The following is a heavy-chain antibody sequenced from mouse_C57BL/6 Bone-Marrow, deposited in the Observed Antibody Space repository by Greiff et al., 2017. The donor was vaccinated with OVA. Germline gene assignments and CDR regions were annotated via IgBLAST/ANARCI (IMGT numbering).Heavy chain of an antibody. CDR3: AILYDYDGVDY. Sequence: QVQLQQPGAELVKPGASVKVSCKASGYTFTSYWMHWVKQRPGQGLEWIGMIHPSDSDTNYNQKFKGKATLTVDKSSSTAYMQLSSLTSEDSAVYYCAILYDYDGVDYWGQGTTLTVSS. J-gene: IGHJ2*01. CDR1: GYTFTSYW. D-gene: IGHD2-4*01. CDR2: IHPSDSDT. V-gene: IGHV1-74*01.